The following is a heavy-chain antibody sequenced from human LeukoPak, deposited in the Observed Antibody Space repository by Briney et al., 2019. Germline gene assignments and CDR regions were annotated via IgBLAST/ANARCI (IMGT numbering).Heavy chain of an antibody. CDR3: ARDRGSSWSPLDY. D-gene: IGHD6-13*01. J-gene: IGHJ4*02. CDR1: GFTFSSYA. V-gene: IGHV3-64*01. Sequence: PGGSLRLSCAASGFTFSSYAMHWVRQAPGKGLEYVSAISSNGGSTYYANSVKGRFTISRDNSKNTLYLQMGSLRAEDMAVYYCARDRGSSWSPLDYWGQGTLVTVSS. CDR2: ISSNGGST.